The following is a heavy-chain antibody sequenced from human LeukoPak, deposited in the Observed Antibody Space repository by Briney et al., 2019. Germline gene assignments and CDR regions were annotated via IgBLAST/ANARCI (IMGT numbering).Heavy chain of an antibody. CDR1: GYSISSGYY. Sequence: SETLSLTCAVSGYSISSGYYWRWFRQPPGKGRKWIGTIYHSGSTYYNPSLKGRVTMSVDTSKSQFSLKLSSVTAADTAVYYCARDRPGGGGASDYWGQGTLVTVSS. CDR3: ARDRPGGGGASDY. CDR2: IYHSGST. J-gene: IGHJ4*02. V-gene: IGHV4-38-2*02. D-gene: IGHD2-15*01.